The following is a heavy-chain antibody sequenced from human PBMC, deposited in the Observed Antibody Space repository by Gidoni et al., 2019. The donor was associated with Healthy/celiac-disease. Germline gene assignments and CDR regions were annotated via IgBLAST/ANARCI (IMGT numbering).Heavy chain of an antibody. J-gene: IGHJ3*02. CDR2: IYYSGST. CDR1: GCSISSYY. D-gene: IGHD3-3*01. Sequence: QVQLQESGPGLVKPSETLSLTCTVSGCSISSYYWSWIRQPPGKGLEWIWYIYYSGSTNYNPSLKSRVTISVDTSKNQFSLKLSSVTAADTAVYYCASWSGNGAFDIWGQGTMVTVSS. V-gene: IGHV4-59*01. CDR3: ASWSGNGAFDI.